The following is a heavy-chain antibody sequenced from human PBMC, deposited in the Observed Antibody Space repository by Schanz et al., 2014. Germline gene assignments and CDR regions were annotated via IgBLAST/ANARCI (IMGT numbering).Heavy chain of an antibody. CDR2: ISNDGSIK. CDR3: ARDSGPYYDKSMDV. Sequence: QVQLVESGGGVVQPGRSLRLSCAASGFTFSSYAMHWVRQAPGKGLEWVALISNDGSIKYYADSVEGRFTISRDNSRNTLYLHMNTLGAEDTALYYCARDSGPYYDKSMDVWGQGTMVAVSS. CDR1: GFTFSSYA. J-gene: IGHJ6*02. V-gene: IGHV3-30-3*01. D-gene: IGHD3-9*01.